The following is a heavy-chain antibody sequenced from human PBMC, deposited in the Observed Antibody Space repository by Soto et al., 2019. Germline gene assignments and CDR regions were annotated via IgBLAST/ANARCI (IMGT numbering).Heavy chain of an antibody. CDR3: ARERSYYGSGNDY. D-gene: IGHD3-10*01. J-gene: IGHJ4*02. CDR1: GFTFSSYG. V-gene: IGHV3-33*01. CDR2: IWYDGSNK. Sequence: VGSLRLSCAESGFTFSSYGMHWVRQAPGKGLEWVAVIWYDGSNKYYADSVKGRFTISRDNSKNTLYLQMNSLRAEDTAVYYCARERSYYGSGNDYWGQGTLVTVSS.